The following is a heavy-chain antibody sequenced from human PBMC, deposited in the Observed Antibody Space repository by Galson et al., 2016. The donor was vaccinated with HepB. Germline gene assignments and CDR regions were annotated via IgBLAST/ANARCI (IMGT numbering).Heavy chain of an antibody. D-gene: IGHD1-7*01. J-gene: IGHJ4*02. V-gene: IGHV3-66*01. CDR2: IYSGGAT. CDR1: GLTFRNYD. Sequence: SLRLSCAASGLTFRNYDMSWVRQAPEKGLEWISLIYSGGATYYADSVKGRFTISRDNSKNTLYLQMNSLRVEDTAVYYCARNPTGNYVGGQGTLVTVSS. CDR3: ARNPTGNYV.